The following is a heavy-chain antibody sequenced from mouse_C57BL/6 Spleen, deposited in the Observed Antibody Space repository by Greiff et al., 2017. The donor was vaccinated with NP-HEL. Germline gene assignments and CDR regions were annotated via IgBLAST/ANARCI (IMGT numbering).Heavy chain of an antibody. D-gene: IGHD2-4*01. CDR3: ARGGIYYDYDEGGNAMDY. V-gene: IGHV1-12*01. Sequence: QVQLQQSGAELVRPGASVKMSCKASGYTFTSYNMHWVKQTPRQGLEWIGAIYPGNGDTSYNQKFKGKATLTVDNSSSTAYMQLSSLTSEDSAVYFCARGGIYYDYDEGGNAMDYWGQGTSVTVSS. CDR2: IYPGNGDT. J-gene: IGHJ4*01. CDR1: GYTFTSYN.